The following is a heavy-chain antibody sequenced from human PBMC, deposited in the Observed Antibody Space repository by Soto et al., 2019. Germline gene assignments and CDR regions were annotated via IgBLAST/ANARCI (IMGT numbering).Heavy chain of an antibody. CDR2: ISGYNGNT. CDR3: ARDLGPPNWFDS. V-gene: IGHV1-18*01. D-gene: IGHD2-8*01. Sequence: QVQLVQSGAEMKQPGASVKVSCKTSGYAFSGYRLSWVRQGPGQGLEWMGWISGYNGNTDYAQKFQGRVTMNTDTSTSTAYMELRSLRSDDTAVCYCARDLGPPNWFDSWGQGTLVTVSS. J-gene: IGHJ5*01. CDR1: GYAFSGYR.